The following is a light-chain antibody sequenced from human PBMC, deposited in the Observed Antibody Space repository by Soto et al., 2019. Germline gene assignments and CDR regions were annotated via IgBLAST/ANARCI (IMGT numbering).Light chain of an antibody. CDR2: EVS. Sequence: QSALTQPPSASGSPGQSVTISCTGTSSDVGGYNYVSWYQQHPGKAPKLMISEVSKRPSGVPDRFSGSKSGNTASLTVSGPQAEDEADYSSTSFAGNNNLVFGGGTTLPFL. CDR1: SSDVGGYNY. J-gene: IGLJ2*01. CDR3: TSFAGNNNLV. V-gene: IGLV2-8*01.